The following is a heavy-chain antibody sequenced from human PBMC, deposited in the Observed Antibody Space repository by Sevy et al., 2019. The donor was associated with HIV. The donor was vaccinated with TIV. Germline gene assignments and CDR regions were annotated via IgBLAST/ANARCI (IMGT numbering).Heavy chain of an antibody. D-gene: IGHD5-12*01. V-gene: IGHV3-48*01. Sequence: GESLKISCAASGFTFNIFSINWVRQAPGKGLEWVSYISSSTIYYADSVKGRFTISRDNAKNSLSLQMNSLRAEDTAVYYCAREGGYTDQGMDVWGQGTTVTVS. CDR1: GFTFNIFS. CDR3: AREGGYTDQGMDV. CDR2: ISSSTI. J-gene: IGHJ6*02.